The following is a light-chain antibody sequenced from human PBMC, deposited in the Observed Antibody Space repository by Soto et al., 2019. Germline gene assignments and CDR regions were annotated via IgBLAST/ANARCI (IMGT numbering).Light chain of an antibody. J-gene: IGKJ1*01. CDR2: EAT. CDR1: QSISGS. CDR3: QQCNGIWT. Sequence: DIQMTQSPSTLSASVGDRVTITCRASQSISGSLAWYQQKPGKAPKLLIYEATNVKSGVPSRFSGSGSGTEYTLTISSLQPDDSASYYCQQCNGIWTFGQGTRVEIK. V-gene: IGKV1-5*03.